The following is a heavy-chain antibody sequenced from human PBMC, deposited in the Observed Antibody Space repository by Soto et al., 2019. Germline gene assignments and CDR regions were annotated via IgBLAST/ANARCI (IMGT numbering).Heavy chain of an antibody. CDR2: IIPIFGTA. Sequence: SVXVTCKACGGTFSSYAIMWVRRAPGHGLEWMGGIIPIFGTAKYAQKFQGRVTIHADESTSTAYMELSSLRSEETAVYYCARVFAVVTANQSSGMDVWGQGTTGTVSS. D-gene: IGHD2-21*02. V-gene: IGHV1-69*13. CDR3: ARVFAVVTANQSSGMDV. J-gene: IGHJ6*02. CDR1: GGTFSSYA.